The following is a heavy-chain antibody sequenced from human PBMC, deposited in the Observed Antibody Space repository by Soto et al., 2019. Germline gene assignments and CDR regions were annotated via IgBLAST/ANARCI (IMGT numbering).Heavy chain of an antibody. J-gene: IGHJ4*02. D-gene: IGHD1-26*01. Sequence: QLQLQESGPGLLRPSETLTLTCTVSGDSISTSSYYWGWVRQPPGKGLEWIGTIYHSGSTFYKPSLRSRVTLSVDTSRNQFYLKVNSVTAADTATYYCARETGGAIDYWGQGILVTVSS. CDR1: GDSISTSSYY. V-gene: IGHV4-39*01. CDR2: IYHSGST. CDR3: ARETGGAIDY.